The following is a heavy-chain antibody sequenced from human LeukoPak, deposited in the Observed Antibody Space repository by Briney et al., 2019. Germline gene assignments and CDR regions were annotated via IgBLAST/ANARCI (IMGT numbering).Heavy chain of an antibody. J-gene: IGHJ4*02. CDR1: GYTLTELS. D-gene: IGHD1-1*01. Sequence: ASVKVSCKVSGYTLTELSMHRVRQAPGKGLEWMGGFDPEDGETIYAQKFQGRVTMTEDTSTDTAYMELSSLRSEDTAVYYCATRVPGYNYFDYWGQGTLVTVSS. V-gene: IGHV1-24*01. CDR2: FDPEDGET. CDR3: ATRVPGYNYFDY.